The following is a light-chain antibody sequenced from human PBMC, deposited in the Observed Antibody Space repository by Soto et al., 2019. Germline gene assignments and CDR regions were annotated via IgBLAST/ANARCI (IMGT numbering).Light chain of an antibody. J-gene: IGKJ1*01. Sequence: DIQMTQSPSSLSSSVGDRFTITCRASQSISSYLNWYQQKPGKAPKLLIYAASSLQSGVPSRFSGSGSGTDFTLTISSLQSEDFAVYYCQQYNNWPRTFGQGTKVDIK. CDR1: QSISSY. CDR3: QQYNNWPRT. V-gene: IGKV1-39*01. CDR2: AAS.